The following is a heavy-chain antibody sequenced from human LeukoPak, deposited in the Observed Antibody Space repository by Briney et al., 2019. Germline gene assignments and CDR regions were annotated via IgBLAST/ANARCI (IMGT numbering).Heavy chain of an antibody. V-gene: IGHV3-66*01. CDR3: ARDHYYYDSSGYYCYFDY. J-gene: IGHJ4*02. CDR1: GFTVSSNY. CDR2: IYSGGST. D-gene: IGHD3-22*01. Sequence: GGSLRLSCAASGFTVSSNYMSWVRQAPGKGLEWVSVIYSGGSTYYADSVKGRFTISRDNSKNTLYLQMNSLRAEDRAVYYCARDHYYYDSSGYYCYFDYWGQGTLVTVSS.